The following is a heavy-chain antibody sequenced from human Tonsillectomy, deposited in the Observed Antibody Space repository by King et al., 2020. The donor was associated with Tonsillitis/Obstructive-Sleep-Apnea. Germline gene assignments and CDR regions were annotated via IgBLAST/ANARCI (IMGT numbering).Heavy chain of an antibody. Sequence: VQLVESGGGLVKPGGSLRLSCAASGFTFSSYSMNWVRQAPGKGLEWVSYISSSSRYIYYADSLKGRFTISRDNVKNSLYLQMNSLRAEDTAVYYCARDYDSNVYYHMDVWGKGTTVTVPS. J-gene: IGHJ6*03. CDR2: ISSSSRYI. V-gene: IGHV3-21*01. D-gene: IGHD4-11*01. CDR3: ARDYDSNVYYHMDV. CDR1: GFTFSSYS.